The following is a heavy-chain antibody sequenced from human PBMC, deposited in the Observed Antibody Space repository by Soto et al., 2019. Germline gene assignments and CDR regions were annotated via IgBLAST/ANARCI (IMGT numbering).Heavy chain of an antibody. V-gene: IGHV2-5*01. J-gene: IGHJ5*02. CDR1: GFSLSTSGVG. CDR2: IYWNDEK. CDR3: AHRPGRFLEYYFDP. Sequence: QITLKESGPTLVKPTQTLTLTCTFSGFSLSTSGVGVGWIRQPQGKALEGLAPIYWNDEKRYSPSLKSRLTITKDTSKNQVVLTMTNMDPVDTATYYCAHRPGRFLEYYFDPWGQGTLVTVSS. D-gene: IGHD3-3*01.